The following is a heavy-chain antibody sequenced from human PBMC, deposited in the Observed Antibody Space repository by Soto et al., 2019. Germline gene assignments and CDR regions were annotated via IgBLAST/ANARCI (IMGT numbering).Heavy chain of an antibody. CDR1: GFTFGDYA. Sequence: GGSLRLSCTASGFTFGDYAMSWVRQAPGKGLEWVGFIRSKAYGGTTEYAASVKGRFTISRDDSKSIAYLQMNSLKTEDTAVYYCTSGDFWSGYFYGMDVWGQGTTVTVS. D-gene: IGHD3-3*01. CDR2: IRSKAYGGTT. J-gene: IGHJ6*02. CDR3: TSGDFWSGYFYGMDV. V-gene: IGHV3-49*04.